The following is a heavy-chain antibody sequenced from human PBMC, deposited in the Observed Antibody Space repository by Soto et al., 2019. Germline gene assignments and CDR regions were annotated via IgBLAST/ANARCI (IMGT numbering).Heavy chain of an antibody. Sequence: SETLSLTCTVSGGSISSYYRSWIRQPAGKGLEWIGRIYTSGSTNYNPSLKSRVTMSVDTSKNQFSLKLSSVTAADTAVYYCAREPPMWGIAVAGSGMDVWGQGTTVTVSS. J-gene: IGHJ6*02. D-gene: IGHD6-19*01. CDR1: GGSISSYY. CDR3: AREPPMWGIAVAGSGMDV. CDR2: IYTSGST. V-gene: IGHV4-4*07.